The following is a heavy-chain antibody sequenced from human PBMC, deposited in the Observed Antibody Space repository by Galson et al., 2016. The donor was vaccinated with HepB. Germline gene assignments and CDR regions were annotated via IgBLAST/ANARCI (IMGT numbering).Heavy chain of an antibody. Sequence: SLRLSCAASGFIFSDYATTWVRQAPGKGLEWVSSLYGGGYGPRYADSVKGRFTISRDNSKNTLYLQMNGLRVEDTAVYYCAKDRGHEPPNYKDVWGNGATVIVSS. CDR3: AKDRGHEPPNYKDV. V-gene: IGHV3-23*01. CDR2: LYGGGYGP. D-gene: IGHD3-16*01. CDR1: GFIFSDYA. J-gene: IGHJ6*03.